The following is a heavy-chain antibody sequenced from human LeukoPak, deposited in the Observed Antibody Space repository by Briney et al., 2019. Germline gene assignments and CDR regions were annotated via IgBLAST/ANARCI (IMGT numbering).Heavy chain of an antibody. CDR1: GGSISSYY. V-gene: IGHV4-59*01. J-gene: IGHJ4*02. D-gene: IGHD6-19*01. Sequence: SETLSLTCTVSGGSISSYYWSWIRQPPGKGLEWIGYIYYSGSTNYNPSLKSRVTISVDTSKNQFSLKLSSVTAADTAVYYCARVGQYSSGWYSLFFDYWGQGTLVTVSS. CDR3: ARVGQYSSGWYSLFFDY. CDR2: IYYSGST.